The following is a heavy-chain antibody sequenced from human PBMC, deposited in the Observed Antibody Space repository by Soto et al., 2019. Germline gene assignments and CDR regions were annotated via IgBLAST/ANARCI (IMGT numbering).Heavy chain of an antibody. D-gene: IGHD5-12*01. V-gene: IGHV1-3*01. CDR1: GYSFTSYA. Sequence: GASVKVSCKASGYSFTSYAMHWVRQAPGQRLEWMGWINAGNGNTKYSQKFQGRVTITRDTSASTAYMELSSLRSEDTAVYYCARGYSGYDDYYYYMDVWGKGTTVTVSS. CDR3: ARGYSGYDDYYYYMDV. J-gene: IGHJ6*03. CDR2: INAGNGNT.